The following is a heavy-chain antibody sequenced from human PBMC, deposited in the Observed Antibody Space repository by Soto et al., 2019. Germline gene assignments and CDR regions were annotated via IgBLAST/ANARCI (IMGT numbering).Heavy chain of an antibody. CDR3: AREDTYGYNYFDY. CDR2: ISSSSTTI. Sequence: EVQLVESGGGLVQPGGSLRLSCAASGFTLTSYEMNWVRQAPGKGLEWVSYISSSSTTIYYADSVKGRFTISRDNAKNSLYLQMNSLRAEDTAVCYCAREDTYGYNYFDYWGQGTLVTVSS. V-gene: IGHV3-48*03. CDR1: GFTLTSYE. D-gene: IGHD5-18*01. J-gene: IGHJ4*02.